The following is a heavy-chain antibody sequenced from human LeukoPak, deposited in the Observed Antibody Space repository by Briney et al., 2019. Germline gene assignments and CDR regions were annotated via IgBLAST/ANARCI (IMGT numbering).Heavy chain of an antibody. J-gene: IGHJ5*02. D-gene: IGHD1-26*01. CDR1: GGSISSSGYY. Sequence: SGPGLVKPSETLSPTCTVSGGSISSSGYYWGWIRQPPGKGLEWIARIYYSGSTYYNPSLKSRVTISVHPSKNQLSLKLSSLTAADTAVYYCARHEYSGSYYGLSWFDPWGQGTLVTVSS. CDR3: ARHEYSGSYYGLSWFDP. V-gene: IGHV4-39*01. CDR2: IYYSGST.